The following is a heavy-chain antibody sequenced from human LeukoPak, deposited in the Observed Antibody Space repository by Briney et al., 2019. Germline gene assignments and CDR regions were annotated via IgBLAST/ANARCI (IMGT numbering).Heavy chain of an antibody. CDR1: GFTFSSYD. D-gene: IGHD5-12*01. J-gene: IGHJ4*02. Sequence: GGSLRLSCAASGFTFSSYDMHWVRQATGKGLEWVSAISGSGGSTYYADSVKGRFTISRDNSKNTLYLQMNSLRAEDTAVYYCASNRRDGYNYEPVDYWGQGTLVTVSS. V-gene: IGHV3-23*01. CDR3: ASNRRDGYNYEPVDY. CDR2: ISGSGGST.